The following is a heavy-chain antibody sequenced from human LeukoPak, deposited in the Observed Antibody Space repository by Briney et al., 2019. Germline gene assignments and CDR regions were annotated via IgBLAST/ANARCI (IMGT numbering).Heavy chain of an antibody. J-gene: IGHJ4*02. CDR2: LYSGGTT. V-gene: IGHV3-53*01. CDR3: AREPGTDYRKYYFDY. D-gene: IGHD1-14*01. CDR1: GFTVSSYF. Sequence: PGGSLRLSCAAPGFTVSSYFMSWVRQAPEMGLEWVSVLYSGGTTYYADSVKGRFTISRDNSKNTLYLQMDSLRAEDTAVYYCAREPGTDYRKYYFDYWGQGTLVTVSP.